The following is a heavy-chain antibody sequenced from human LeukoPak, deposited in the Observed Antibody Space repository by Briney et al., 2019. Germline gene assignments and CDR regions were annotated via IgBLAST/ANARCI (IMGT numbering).Heavy chain of an antibody. Sequence: SETLSLTCAVSGYSISNGYYWGWIRQPPGKGLEFIASIYRSGSTYFNPSLRSRVTISIDTSKNQFSLKLSSVTAADTAVYYCATQVVPAAIPDAFDIWGQGTMVTVSS. D-gene: IGHD2-2*01. CDR1: GYSISNGYY. CDR3: ATQVVPAAIPDAFDI. CDR2: IYRSGST. V-gene: IGHV4-38-2*01. J-gene: IGHJ3*02.